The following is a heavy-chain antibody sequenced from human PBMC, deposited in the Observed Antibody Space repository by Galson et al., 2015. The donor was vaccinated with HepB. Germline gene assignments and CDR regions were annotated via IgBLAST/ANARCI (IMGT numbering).Heavy chain of an antibody. CDR1: GGTFSSYA. Sequence: SVKVSCKASGGTFSSYAISWVRQAPGQGLEWMGGIIPIFGTANYAQKFQGRVTITADESTSTAYMELSSLRSEDTAVYYCASPAHRYSSGWYDPYYYGMDVWGQGTTVTVSS. CDR2: IIPIFGTA. D-gene: IGHD6-19*01. CDR3: ASPAHRYSSGWYDPYYYGMDV. V-gene: IGHV1-69*13. J-gene: IGHJ6*02.